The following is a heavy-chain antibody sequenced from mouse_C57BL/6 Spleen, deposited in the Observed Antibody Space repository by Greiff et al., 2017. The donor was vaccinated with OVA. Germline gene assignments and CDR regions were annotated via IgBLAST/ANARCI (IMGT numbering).Heavy chain of an antibody. CDR1: GFTFTSYA. V-gene: IGHV5-4*01. D-gene: IGHD3-2*02. CDR2: ISDGGSYT. Sequence: EVQVVESGGGLVKPGGSLTLSCAASGFTFTSYAMSWVRQTPEKRLEWVATISDGGSYTYYPDNVKGRFTISRDNAKNNLYLQMSHLKSEDTAMYYCARDSSGLWYFDVWGKGTTLTVSS. J-gene: IGHJ1*03. CDR3: ARDSSGLWYFDV.